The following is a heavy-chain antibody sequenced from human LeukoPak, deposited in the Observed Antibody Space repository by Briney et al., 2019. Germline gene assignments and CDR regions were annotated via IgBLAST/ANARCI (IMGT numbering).Heavy chain of an antibody. CDR2: ISGSGGST. CDR1: GFTFSSYA. Sequence: GGSLRLSCAASGFTFSSYAMSWVRQAPGKGLEWVSAISGSGGSTYYADSVKGRFTISRDNSKNTLYLQMNSLGAEDTAVYYCAKARLLWFGEPRNYFDYWGQGTLVTVSS. V-gene: IGHV3-23*01. D-gene: IGHD3-10*01. CDR3: AKARLLWFGEPRNYFDY. J-gene: IGHJ4*02.